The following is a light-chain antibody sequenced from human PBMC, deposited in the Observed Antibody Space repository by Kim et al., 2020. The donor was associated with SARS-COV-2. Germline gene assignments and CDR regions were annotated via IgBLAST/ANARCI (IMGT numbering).Light chain of an antibody. Sequence: ETVLTQSPGTLSLSPGERATLSCRASQSISSTYLGWYQQKSGQAPRLLIYGTSTRAAGIPDRFSGSGSGTDFTLTISRLEPEDFAVYYCQQYGSAPITFGQGTRLEIK. CDR2: GTS. CDR3: QQYGSAPIT. V-gene: IGKV3-20*01. CDR1: QSISSTY. J-gene: IGKJ5*01.